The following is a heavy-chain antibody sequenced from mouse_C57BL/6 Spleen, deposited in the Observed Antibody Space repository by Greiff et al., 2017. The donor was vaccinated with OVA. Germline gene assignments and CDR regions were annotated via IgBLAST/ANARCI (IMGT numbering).Heavy chain of an antibody. CDR2: IHPNSGST. J-gene: IGHJ2*01. V-gene: IGHV1-64*01. D-gene: IGHD3-2*02. Sequence: QVQLQQPGAELVKPGASVKLSCKASGYTFTSYWMHWVKQRPGQGLEWIGMIHPNSGSTNYNEKLKSKATLTVDKSSSTAYMQLSSLTSEDSAVYYCAKAGYYFDYWGQGTTLTVSS. CDR3: AKAGYYFDY. CDR1: GYTFTSYW.